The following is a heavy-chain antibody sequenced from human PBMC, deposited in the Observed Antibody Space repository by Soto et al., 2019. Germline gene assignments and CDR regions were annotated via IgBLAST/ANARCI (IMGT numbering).Heavy chain of an antibody. Sequence: GGSLRLSCAASGFTFSSYWMSWVRQAPGKGLEWVANIKQDGSEKYYVDSVKGRFTISRDNAKNSLYLQMNSLRAEDTAVYYCAREPILRYFDWLLMDAFDIWGQGAMVTVS. V-gene: IGHV3-7*01. D-gene: IGHD3-9*01. J-gene: IGHJ3*02. CDR2: IKQDGSEK. CDR3: AREPILRYFDWLLMDAFDI. CDR1: GFTFSSYW.